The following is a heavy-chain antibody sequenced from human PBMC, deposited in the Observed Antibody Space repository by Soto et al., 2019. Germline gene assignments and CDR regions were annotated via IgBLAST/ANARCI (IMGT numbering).Heavy chain of an antibody. Sequence: EVQLVESGGGLVQPGGSLRLSCAASGFTFISYWMSWVRQAPGKGLEWVANIKQDGSEKYYVDSVKGRFTISRDNAKNSLYLQMNSLRAEDTAVYYCARAWGVTTDFDYWGQGTLVTVSS. CDR1: GFTFISYW. V-gene: IGHV3-7*01. D-gene: IGHD4-17*01. CDR3: ARAWGVTTDFDY. CDR2: IKQDGSEK. J-gene: IGHJ4*02.